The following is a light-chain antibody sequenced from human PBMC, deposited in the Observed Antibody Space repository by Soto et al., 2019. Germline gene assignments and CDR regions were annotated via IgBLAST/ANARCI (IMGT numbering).Light chain of an antibody. J-gene: IGKJ1*01. CDR3: QHYGSSPWT. CDR2: DAC. CDR1: QTVGSTY. Sequence: EIVSTQSLGTLALSPGERASLSCGASQTVGSTYVAWYQQKPGLAPRLPIYDACSRATAIPDRFSGSGSGTDFTLTISRLEPEDFAVYYCQHYGSSPWTFGQGTKVEL. V-gene: IGKV3D-20*01.